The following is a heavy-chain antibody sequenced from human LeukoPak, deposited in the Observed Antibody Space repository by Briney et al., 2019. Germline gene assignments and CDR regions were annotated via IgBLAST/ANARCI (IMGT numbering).Heavy chain of an antibody. V-gene: IGHV4-34*01. CDR3: ASRKVYAHWFDP. D-gene: IGHD2-8*01. CDR1: GGSFSGYY. CDR2: INHSGST. Sequence: SETLSLTCAVYGGSFSGYYWSWIRQPPGKGLEWIGEINHSGSTNYHPSLKSRVTISVDTSKNQFSLKLSSVTAADTAVYYCASRKVYAHWFDPWGQGTLVTVSS. J-gene: IGHJ5*02.